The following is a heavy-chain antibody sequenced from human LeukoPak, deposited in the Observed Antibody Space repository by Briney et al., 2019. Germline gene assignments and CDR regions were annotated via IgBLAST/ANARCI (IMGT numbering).Heavy chain of an antibody. Sequence: GGSLRLSCAASGFTFSSYSMNWVRQAPGKGLEWVSYISSSSSTIYYADSVKGRFTISRDNAKNSLYLQMNSLRAEDTAGYYCARVNSGYYPYYLDYWGQGTLVTVSS. V-gene: IGHV3-48*01. CDR1: GFTFSSYS. CDR3: ARVNSGYYPYYLDY. D-gene: IGHD3-22*01. CDR2: ISSSSSTI. J-gene: IGHJ4*02.